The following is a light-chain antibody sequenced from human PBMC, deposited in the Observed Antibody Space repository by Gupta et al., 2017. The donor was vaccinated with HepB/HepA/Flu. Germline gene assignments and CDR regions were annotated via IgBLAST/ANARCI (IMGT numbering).Light chain of an antibody. J-gene: IGKJ1*01. CDR3: QEYNNWPPGT. CDR2: GAS. V-gene: IGKV3-15*01. Sequence: EIVMTQSPATLSVSPGERVTLSCRASESVSNMLAWFQQKPGRAPRLLIYGASSRARDVSGRFSGSGYGTDFSLTISSLQSEDSALYFCQEYNNWPPGTFGQGTKVEIK. CDR1: ESVSNM.